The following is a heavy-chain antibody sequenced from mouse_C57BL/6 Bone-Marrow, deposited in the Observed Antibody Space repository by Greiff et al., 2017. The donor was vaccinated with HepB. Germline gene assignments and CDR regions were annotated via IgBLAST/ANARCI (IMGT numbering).Heavy chain of an antibody. Sequence: QVQLQQPGAELVKPGASVKLSCKASGYTFTSYWMHWVKQRPGQGLEWIGMIHPNSGSTNYNEKFKSKARLTVDKSSSTAYMQLSSLTSEDSAVYCCARIRAIVTYFDYWGQGTTLTVSS. V-gene: IGHV1-64*01. D-gene: IGHD2-5*01. CDR2: IHPNSGST. CDR1: GYTFTSYW. CDR3: ARIRAIVTYFDY. J-gene: IGHJ2*01.